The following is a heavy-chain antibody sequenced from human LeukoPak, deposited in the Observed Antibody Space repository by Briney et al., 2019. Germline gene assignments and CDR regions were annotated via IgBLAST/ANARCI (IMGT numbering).Heavy chain of an antibody. J-gene: IGHJ4*02. CDR3: MKVDEYSSNWGRLDY. CDR2: IRYDGSNK. V-gene: IGHV3-30*02. CDR1: GFSFSSYG. Sequence: GGSLRLSCAASGFSFSSYGMHWVRQAPGKGLEWVAFIRYDGSNKYYADSVKGLFTISRDNSKNTLYLQMNGLRAEDTAVYYCMKVDEYSSNWGRLDYWGQGTLVTVSS. D-gene: IGHD6-13*01.